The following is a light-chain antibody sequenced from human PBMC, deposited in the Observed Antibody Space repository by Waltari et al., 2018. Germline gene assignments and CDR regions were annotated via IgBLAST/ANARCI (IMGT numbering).Light chain of an antibody. CDR3: QQYGSSILYT. Sequence: VLTQSPGTLSLSPGETATLSCRASQRLTKFYLAWYQQKPGQAPRLLIYGASSRAAGIPDGFSGRGSGTVFTRTIQRLEPEDSAMYDCQQYGSSILYTYRHGPKREI. J-gene: IGKJ2*01. CDR2: GAS. CDR1: QRLTKFY. V-gene: IGKV3-20*01.